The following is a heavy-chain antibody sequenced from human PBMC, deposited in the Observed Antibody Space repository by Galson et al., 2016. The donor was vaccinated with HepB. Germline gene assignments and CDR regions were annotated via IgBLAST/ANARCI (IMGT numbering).Heavy chain of an antibody. Sequence: SLRLSCAVSGLTFNIQYMSWVRQAPGKGLEWVANIEKDGSEENYVDSVKGRLTISRDNAKNSAYLQMNNLRAEDTAIYYCVAGAGWLPDYWGQGTLVSVSS. CDR3: VAGAGWLPDY. CDR1: GLTFNIQY. J-gene: IGHJ4*02. V-gene: IGHV3-7*03. CDR2: IEKDGSEE. D-gene: IGHD6-19*01.